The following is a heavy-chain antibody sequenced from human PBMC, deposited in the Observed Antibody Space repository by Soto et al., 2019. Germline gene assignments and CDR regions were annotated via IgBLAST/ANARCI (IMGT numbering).Heavy chain of an antibody. D-gene: IGHD6-6*01. V-gene: IGHV3-11*06. CDR3: ARVRPRTRYSSSSDGFDY. CDR2: ISSSSSYT. CDR1: GLTFSDYY. J-gene: IGHJ4*02. Sequence: GGSLRLSCAASGLTFSDYYMSWIRQAPGKGLEWVSYISSSSSYTNYADSVKGRFTISRDNAKNSLYLQMNSLRAEDTAVYYCARVRPRTRYSSSSDGFDYWGQGTLVTVSS.